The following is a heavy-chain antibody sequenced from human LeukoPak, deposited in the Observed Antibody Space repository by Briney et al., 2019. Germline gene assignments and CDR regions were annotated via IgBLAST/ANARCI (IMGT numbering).Heavy chain of an antibody. V-gene: IGHV3-21*01. Sequence: GGSLRLSCAASGFTFSSYSMNWVRQAPGKGLEWVSSISSSSSYIYYADSMKGRFTISRDNAKNSLYLQMNSLRAEDTAVYYCARGDFWSGYYLDYWGQGTLVTVSS. CDR1: GFTFSSYS. CDR2: ISSSSSYI. CDR3: ARGDFWSGYYLDY. J-gene: IGHJ4*02. D-gene: IGHD3-3*01.